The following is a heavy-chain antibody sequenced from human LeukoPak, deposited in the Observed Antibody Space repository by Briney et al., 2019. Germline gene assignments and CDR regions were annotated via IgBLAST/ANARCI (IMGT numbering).Heavy chain of an antibody. D-gene: IGHD6-13*01. Sequence: PSETLSLTCTVSGGSISSYYWSWIRQPPRKGLECLGYIFYSGSTNYNPSLKSRVTISVDTSKNQFSLKLSSVTAADTAVYYCARGMEQLDLLLDYYYMDVWGKGTTVTVSS. CDR3: ARGMEQLDLLLDYYYMDV. CDR2: IFYSGST. CDR1: GGSISSYY. V-gene: IGHV4-59*01. J-gene: IGHJ6*03.